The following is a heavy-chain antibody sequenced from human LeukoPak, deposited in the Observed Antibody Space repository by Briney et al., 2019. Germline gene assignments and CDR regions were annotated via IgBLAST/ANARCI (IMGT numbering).Heavy chain of an antibody. CDR2: INHSGST. V-gene: IGHV4-34*01. Sequence: SETLSLTCAVYGGSSSGYSWSWIRQPPGKGLEWIGEINHSGSTNYNPSLKSRVTISVDTSKNQFSLKLSSVTAADTAVYYCARVPDSRGCDYWGQGTLVTVSS. J-gene: IGHJ4*02. CDR3: ARVPDSRGCDY. D-gene: IGHD3-22*01. CDR1: GGSSSGYS.